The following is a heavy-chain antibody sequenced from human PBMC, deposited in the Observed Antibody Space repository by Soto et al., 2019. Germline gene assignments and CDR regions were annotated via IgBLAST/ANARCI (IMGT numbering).Heavy chain of an antibody. D-gene: IGHD4-17*01. CDR1: GFTFSSYA. J-gene: IGHJ4*02. CDR3: ARYAADGDYADY. Sequence: EVQLVESGGGLVQPGGSLRLSCAASGFTFSSYAMHWVHQAPGKGLEYVSAITSNGGSTYYANSVKGRFTISRDNSKNTLYLQTGSLRAEDMAVYYCARYAADGDYADYWGQGTLVTVSS. V-gene: IGHV3-64*01. CDR2: ITSNGGST.